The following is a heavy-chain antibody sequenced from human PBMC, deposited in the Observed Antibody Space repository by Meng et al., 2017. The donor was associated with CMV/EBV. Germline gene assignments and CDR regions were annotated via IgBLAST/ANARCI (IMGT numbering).Heavy chain of an antibody. D-gene: IGHD5-24*01. J-gene: IGHJ6*02. CDR1: GFTFSSYS. CDR2: ISSSSSYI. V-gene: IGHV3-21*01. CDR3: ARDGMAGDRDYYYGMDV. Sequence: GESLKISCAASGFTFSSYSMNWVRQAPGKGLEWVSCISSSSSYIYYADSVKGRFTISRDNAKNSLYLQMNSLRAEDTAVYYCARDGMAGDRDYYYGMDVWGQGTTVTVSS.